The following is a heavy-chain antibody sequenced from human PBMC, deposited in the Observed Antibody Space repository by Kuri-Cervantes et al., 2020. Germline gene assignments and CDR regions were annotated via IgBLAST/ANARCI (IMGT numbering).Heavy chain of an antibody. D-gene: IGHD3-16*02. CDR3: ARVSGLRLGELSFYRGSWFDT. V-gene: IGHV1-69*10. CDR1: GYTFTYRY. J-gene: IGHJ5*02. Sequence: SVKVSCKASGYTFTYRYLHWVRQAPGQGLEWMGGIIPLLGIENYAQKFQGRVTITADTSTKTAYMELSSLRSEDTAVYFCARVSGLRLGELSFYRGSWFDTWGQGTLVTVSS. CDR2: IIPLLGIE.